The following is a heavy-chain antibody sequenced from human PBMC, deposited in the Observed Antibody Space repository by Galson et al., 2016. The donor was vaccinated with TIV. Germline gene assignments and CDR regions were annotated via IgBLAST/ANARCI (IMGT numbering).Heavy chain of an antibody. D-gene: IGHD3-22*01. J-gene: IGHJ4*02. CDR1: GFTFTTYW. CDR3: ARPSYYYDISSYYPLDF. V-gene: IGHV3-74*01. CDR2: MNPDGSTR. Sequence: SLRLSCAASGFTFTTYWMHWVRQAPGKGLVWVSRMNPDGSTRGYADSVKGRFTISRDNAKNTLYLEMNGLRAEDTAVYYCARPSYYYDISSYYPLDFWGLGTLVTVSS.